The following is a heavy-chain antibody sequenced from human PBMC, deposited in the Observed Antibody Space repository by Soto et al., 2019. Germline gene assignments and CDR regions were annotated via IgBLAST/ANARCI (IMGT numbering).Heavy chain of an antibody. D-gene: IGHD6-19*01. Sequence: PGWSLRLSCAASGFTVSSNYMSWVRQAPGKGLEWVSVIYSGGSTYYADSVKGRFTISRDNSKNTLYLQMNSLRAEDTAVYYCARRVAVAGSYYFDYWGQGTLVTVSS. CDR3: ARRVAVAGSYYFDY. V-gene: IGHV3-53*01. J-gene: IGHJ4*02. CDR2: IYSGGST. CDR1: GFTVSSNY.